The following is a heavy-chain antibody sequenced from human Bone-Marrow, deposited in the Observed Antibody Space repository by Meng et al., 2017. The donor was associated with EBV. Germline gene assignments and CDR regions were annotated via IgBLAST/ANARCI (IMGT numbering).Heavy chain of an antibody. D-gene: IGHD1-26*01. CDR2: VSADGDTT. J-gene: IGHJ4*02. CDR3: AKEGTGSRYTFDH. CDR1: AFTLIYCG. V-gene: IGHV3-30*18. Sequence: VLVGSQVAVVVPPVRSWNSPCVASAFTLIYCGLHCSPPAQGKGLEWVAVVSADGDTTYFADSVKTRFTVSTDNSNNNLYLQMNSLTTEDTALYYCAKEGTGSRYTFDHWGQGTLVTVSS.